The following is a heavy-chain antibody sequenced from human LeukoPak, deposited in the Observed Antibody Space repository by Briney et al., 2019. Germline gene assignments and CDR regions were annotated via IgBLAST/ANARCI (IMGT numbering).Heavy chain of an antibody. Sequence: GGSLRLSCAASGFTFSSYGMHWVRQAPGKGLEWVAFIRYDGSNKYYADSVKGRFTISRDNSKNTLYLQINSLRAEDTAVYYCARLSSSGWYEDYWGQGTLVTVSS. CDR3: ARLSSSGWYEDY. CDR2: IRYDGSNK. CDR1: GFTFSSYG. V-gene: IGHV3-30*02. D-gene: IGHD6-19*01. J-gene: IGHJ4*02.